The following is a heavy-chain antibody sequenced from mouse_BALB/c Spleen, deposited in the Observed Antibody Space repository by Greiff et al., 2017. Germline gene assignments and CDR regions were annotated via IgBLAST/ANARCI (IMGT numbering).Heavy chain of an antibody. CDR1: GFTFSSYG. D-gene: IGHD2-10*02. CDR3: ERQKKYGNLLFMDY. Sequence: EVHLVESGGDLVKPGGSLKLSCAVSGFTFSSYGMSWVRQTPDKRLEWVATMSSGGSYTYYPDSVKGRFTISRDNAKNTLYLQMSSLKSEDTAMYYCERQKKYGNLLFMDYWGQGTSVTVSS. V-gene: IGHV5-6*01. J-gene: IGHJ4*01. CDR2: MSSGGSYT.